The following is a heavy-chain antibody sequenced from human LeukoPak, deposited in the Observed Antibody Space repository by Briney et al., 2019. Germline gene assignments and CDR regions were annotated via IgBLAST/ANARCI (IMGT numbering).Heavy chain of an antibody. CDR1: GLTFSTYW. CDR3: AGSIAMVRGGDV. Sequence: GGSLRLSCAASGLTFSTYWMTWVRQAPGKGLEWVANIKQDGSEKNYVDSVKGRFTISRDNAKNSLCLQMNSLRVEDTAVYYCAGSIAMVRGGDVWGKGTAVTVSS. CDR2: IKQDGSEK. V-gene: IGHV3-7*01. D-gene: IGHD3-10*01. J-gene: IGHJ6*04.